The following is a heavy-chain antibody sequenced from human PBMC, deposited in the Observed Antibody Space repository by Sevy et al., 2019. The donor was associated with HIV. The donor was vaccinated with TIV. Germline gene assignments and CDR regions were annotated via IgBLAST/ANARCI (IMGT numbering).Heavy chain of an antibody. CDR3: ARGDRTDAFDI. CDR1: GDSISGYY. Sequence: SETLSLTCTVSGDSISGYYWSWIRQPPGKGLEWIGHIYYSGNTNYNPSLKSRVTISVDTSKKQFSLNLRSVTAADTAVYYCARGDRTDAFDIWGQGTMVTVSS. V-gene: IGHV4-59*01. J-gene: IGHJ3*02. CDR2: IYYSGNT.